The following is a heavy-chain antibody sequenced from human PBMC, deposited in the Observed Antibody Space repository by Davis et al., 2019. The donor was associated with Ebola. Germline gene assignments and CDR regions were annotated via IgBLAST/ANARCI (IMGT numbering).Heavy chain of an antibody. CDR3: VKDTSNIWFDI. CDR1: GFTFSSYA. V-gene: IGHV3-23*01. Sequence: PGGSLRLSCAASGFTFSSYAMTWARQAPGKGLEWVPTFGVGADTYYADSVKGRFAISRDNSKNTLYLQMNSLRVEDTAIYYCVKDTSNIWFDIWGQGTMVTVSS. D-gene: IGHD1-26*01. CDR2: FGVGADT. J-gene: IGHJ3*02.